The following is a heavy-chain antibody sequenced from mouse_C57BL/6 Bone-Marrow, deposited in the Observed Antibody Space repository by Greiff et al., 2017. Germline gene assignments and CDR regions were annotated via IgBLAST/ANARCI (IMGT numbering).Heavy chain of an antibody. CDR1: GYTFTSYW. V-gene: IGHV1-52*01. CDR3: ARSRWAWFAD. Sequence: QVQLQQPGAELVRPGSSVKLSCKASGYTFTSYWMHWVKQRPIQGLEWIGNIDPSDSETHYNQKFMDKAAFTRDKSSCTAYMQVSRLTSADSAVYYCARSRWAWFADWGQGTLVTVSA. D-gene: IGHD1-1*02. CDR2: IDPSDSET. J-gene: IGHJ3*01.